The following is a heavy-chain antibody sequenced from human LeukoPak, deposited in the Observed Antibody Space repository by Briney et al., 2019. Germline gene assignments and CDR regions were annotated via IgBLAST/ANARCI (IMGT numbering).Heavy chain of an antibody. Sequence: SETLSLTCTVSGGSISSYYWSWIRQPPGKGLEWIGYIYYSGSTNYNPSLKSRVTISADTSKNQFSLKLSSVTAADTAVYYCAATVTPRGWFDPWGQGTLVTVSS. CDR1: GGSISSYY. V-gene: IGHV4-59*01. J-gene: IGHJ5*02. CDR3: AATVTPRGWFDP. D-gene: IGHD4-17*01. CDR2: IYYSGST.